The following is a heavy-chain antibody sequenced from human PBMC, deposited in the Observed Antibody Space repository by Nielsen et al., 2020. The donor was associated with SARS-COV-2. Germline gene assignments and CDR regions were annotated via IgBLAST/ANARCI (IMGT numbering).Heavy chain of an antibody. V-gene: IGHV4-59*01. CDR3: AREATLVDSDFWSGYYTLDS. D-gene: IGHD3-3*01. J-gene: IGHJ4*02. Sequence: SETLSLTCTVSGGSISSYYWSWIRQPPGKGLEWIGYIYYSGSTNYNPSLKSRVTISVDTSKNQFSLKLSSVTAADTAVYYCAREATLVDSDFWSGYYTLDSWGQGTLVTVSS. CDR1: GGSISSYY. CDR2: IYYSGST.